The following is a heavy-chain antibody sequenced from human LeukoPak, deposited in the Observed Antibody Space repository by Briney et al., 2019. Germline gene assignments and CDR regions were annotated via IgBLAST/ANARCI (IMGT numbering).Heavy chain of an antibody. CDR1: GGSISSDTYY. Sequence: PSETLSLTCSVSGGSISSDTYYWSWIRPPAEKGLEWIGRIYTSGSTNYNPSLKSRVTISMDTSKNQFSLKLSSVTAADTAVYYCARVASSGYYYFDSWGQGTLVTVSS. J-gene: IGHJ4*02. CDR3: ARVASSGYYYFDS. D-gene: IGHD3-3*01. V-gene: IGHV4-61*02. CDR2: IYTSGST.